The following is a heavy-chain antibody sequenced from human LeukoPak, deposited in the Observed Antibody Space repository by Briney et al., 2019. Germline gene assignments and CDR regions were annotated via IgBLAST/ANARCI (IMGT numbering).Heavy chain of an antibody. CDR1: GYTFTRWN. CDR2: ISTYNGDT. D-gene: IGHD3-9*01. V-gene: IGHV1-18*01. Sequence: ASVKVSCKASGYTFTRWNFSWVRQAPGQGLEWMGWISTYNGDTKYAQKFQGRVTMTTDTSTSTAYMELRSLTSDDTAVYYCARDLDWVFDLWGRGTLVTVSS. CDR3: ARDLDWVFDL. J-gene: IGHJ2*01.